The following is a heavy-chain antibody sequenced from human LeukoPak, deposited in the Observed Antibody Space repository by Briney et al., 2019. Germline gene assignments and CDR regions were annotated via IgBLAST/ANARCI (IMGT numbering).Heavy chain of an antibody. CDR1: GGSISSYY. CDR3: ARYIWGSYPTFEDY. Sequence: SETLSLTCTVSGGSISSYYWSWIRQPPGKGLEWIGYISYSGSTNYDPSLKSRVTISVDTSKNQFSLKLSSVTAADTAVYYCARYIWGSYPTFEDYWGQGTLVTVSS. J-gene: IGHJ4*02. V-gene: IGHV4-59*01. D-gene: IGHD3-16*02. CDR2: ISYSGST.